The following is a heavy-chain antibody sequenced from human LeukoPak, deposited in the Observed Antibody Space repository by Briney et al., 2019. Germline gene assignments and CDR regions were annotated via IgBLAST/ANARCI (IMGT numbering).Heavy chain of an antibody. CDR3: ARETRYGGYSYGFLDY. J-gene: IGHJ4*02. CDR2: IYSGGST. D-gene: IGHD5-18*01. Sequence: GGSLRLSCAASGLTVSNNYMNWVRQAPGKGLEWVSVIYSGGSTYYADPVKGRFTISRHNSNNTLYLQMNSLRDEDTAVYYCARETRYGGYSYGFLDYWGQGTPVTVSS. V-gene: IGHV3-53*04. CDR1: GLTVSNNY.